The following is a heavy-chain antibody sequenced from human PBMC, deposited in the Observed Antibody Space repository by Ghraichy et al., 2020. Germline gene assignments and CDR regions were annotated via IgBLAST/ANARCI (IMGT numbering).Heavy chain of an antibody. V-gene: IGHV3-7*03. Sequence: GGSLRLSCAASGFTFSSYWMSWVRQAPGKGLEWVANIKQDGSEKYYVDSVKGRFTISRDNAKNSLYLQMNSLRAEDTAVYYCARLTLDGDYEFDYWGQGTLVTVSS. J-gene: IGHJ4*02. CDR3: ARLTLDGDYEFDY. D-gene: IGHD4-17*01. CDR2: IKQDGSEK. CDR1: GFTFSSYW.